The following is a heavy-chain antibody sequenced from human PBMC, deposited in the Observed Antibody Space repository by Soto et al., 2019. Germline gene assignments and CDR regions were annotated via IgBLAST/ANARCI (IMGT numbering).Heavy chain of an antibody. D-gene: IGHD2-21*02. CDR3: AKDSPRVVVTAIPTH. J-gene: IGHJ4*02. CDR2: ISYDGSNK. V-gene: IGHV3-30*18. Sequence: PVGSLRLSCAASGFTFSSYGMHWVRQAPGKGLEWVAVISYDGSNKYYADSVKGRFTISRDNSKNTLYLQMNSLRAEDTAVYYCAKDSPRVVVTAIPTHWGQGTLVTVSS. CDR1: GFTFSSYG.